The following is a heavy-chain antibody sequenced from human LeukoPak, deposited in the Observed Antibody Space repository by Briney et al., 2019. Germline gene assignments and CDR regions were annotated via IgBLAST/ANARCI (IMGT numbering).Heavy chain of an antibody. CDR1: GFTFSSYS. CDR3: ARVMLTSGYYYYGMDV. J-gene: IGHJ6*02. D-gene: IGHD3-16*01. Sequence: PGGSLRLSCAASGFTFSSYSMNWVRQAPGKGLEWVSYISSSSTIYYADSVKGRFTISRDNAKNSLYLQMNSLRDEDTAVYYCARVMLTSGYYYYGMDVWGQGTTVTVSS. V-gene: IGHV3-48*02. CDR2: ISSSSTI.